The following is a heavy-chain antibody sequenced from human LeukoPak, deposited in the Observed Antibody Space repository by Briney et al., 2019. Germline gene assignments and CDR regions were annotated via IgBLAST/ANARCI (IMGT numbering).Heavy chain of an antibody. CDR2: IYYSGST. D-gene: IGHD6-13*01. CDR1: GGSISSYY. CDR3: ARHSPGAGNDAFNV. Sequence: SETLSLTCTVSGGSISSYYLSWIRQPPGKGLEWIGYIYYSGSTYYNPSLKSRVTISLDTSKNQFSLKLSSMTAADTAVYYCARHSPGAGNDAFNVWGQGTMVTVSS. V-gene: IGHV4-59*08. J-gene: IGHJ3*01.